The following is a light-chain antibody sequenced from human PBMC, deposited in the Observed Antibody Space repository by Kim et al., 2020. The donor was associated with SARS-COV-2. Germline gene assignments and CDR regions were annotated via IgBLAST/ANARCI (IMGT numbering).Light chain of an antibody. CDR1: YSVASW. CDR2: KVS. CDR3: QQYTSYPWT. Sequence: ASLGDTVTITCRASYSVASWLAWYRQKSGKAPELLIYKVSTLETGVPSRFSGSGYGTEFTLTISSLQPDDFASYYCQQYTSYPWTFGQGTKVDIK. J-gene: IGKJ1*01. V-gene: IGKV1-5*03.